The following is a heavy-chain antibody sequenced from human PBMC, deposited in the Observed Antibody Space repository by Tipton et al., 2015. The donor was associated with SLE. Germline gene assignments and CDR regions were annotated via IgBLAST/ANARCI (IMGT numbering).Heavy chain of an antibody. D-gene: IGHD2-8*01. V-gene: IGHV4-39*07. Sequence: TLSLTCTVSGGSISNSNHYLGWIRQPPGKGLEWIGSINYSGNTYYSPSLDSRVTISVDTSKNKFFMIRHSVTAADTAVYDCARGAASVLIRNCYFDYWGKSSLVPVSS. CDR1: GGSISNSNHY. CDR2: INYSGNT. CDR3: ARGAASVLIRNCYFDY. J-gene: IGHJ4*01.